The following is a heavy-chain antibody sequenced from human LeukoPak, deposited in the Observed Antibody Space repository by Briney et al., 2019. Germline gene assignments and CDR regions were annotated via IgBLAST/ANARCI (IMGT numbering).Heavy chain of an antibody. CDR2: IAGGGGST. V-gene: IGHV3-23*01. Sequence: GGSLRLSCAASGFTFSSYWMNWVRQAPGKGLVWVSRIAGGGGSTYYAESVTGRFTVSRDNSKNTLYLQMNSVRAEDTAIYYCAKKNIDSGDLCFDPWGQGTLVTVSS. CDR1: GFTFSSYW. D-gene: IGHD2-21*02. CDR3: AKKNIDSGDLCFDP. J-gene: IGHJ5*02.